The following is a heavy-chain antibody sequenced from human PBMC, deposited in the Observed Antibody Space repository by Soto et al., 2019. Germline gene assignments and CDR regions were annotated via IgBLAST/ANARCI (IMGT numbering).Heavy chain of an antibody. CDR3: ARERSAAGTGWFDP. V-gene: IGHV1-8*01. Sequence: QVQLVQSGAEVKKPGASVKVSCKASGYTFTSYDINWVRQATGQGLEWMGWMNPNSGNTGYAQKFQGRVTMTRNTYISTAYMELSSLRSADTAVYFCARERSAAGTGWFDPWGQGTLVPVS. CDR2: MNPNSGNT. CDR1: GYTFTSYD. D-gene: IGHD6-13*01. J-gene: IGHJ5*02.